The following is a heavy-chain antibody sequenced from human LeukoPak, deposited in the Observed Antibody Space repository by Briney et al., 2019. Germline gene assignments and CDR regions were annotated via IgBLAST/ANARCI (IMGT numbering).Heavy chain of an antibody. Sequence: PGGSLRLSCAASGFTFSDGWMNWVRQAPGKGLEWVSSISSSSSYIYYADSVKGRFTISRDNAKNSLYLQMNSLRAEDTAVYYCARDNVYYDSSGYYPFGPWGQGTLVTVSS. V-gene: IGHV3-21*01. CDR3: ARDNVYYDSSGYYPFGP. CDR2: ISSSSSYI. CDR1: GFTFSDGW. D-gene: IGHD3-22*01. J-gene: IGHJ5*02.